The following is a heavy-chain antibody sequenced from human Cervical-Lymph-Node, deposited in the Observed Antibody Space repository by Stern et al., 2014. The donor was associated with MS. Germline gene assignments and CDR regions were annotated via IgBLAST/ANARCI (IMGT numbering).Heavy chain of an antibody. CDR3: ARDEGNYYFDY. V-gene: IGHV1-69*01. J-gene: IGHJ4*02. CDR2: IIPIFGTA. CDR1: GDTFSNYA. Sequence: QVQLVQSGAEVKEPGSSVRVSCKASGDTFSNYAISWVRQAPGQGLEWMGGIIPIFGTAHYAHKFQRRVTITADESTSTAYMELSSLRSEDTAVYFCARDEGNYYFDYWGQGTLVTVSS. D-gene: IGHD1-7*01.